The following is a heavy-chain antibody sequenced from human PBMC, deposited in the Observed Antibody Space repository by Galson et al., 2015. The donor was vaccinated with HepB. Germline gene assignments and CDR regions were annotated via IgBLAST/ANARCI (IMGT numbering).Heavy chain of an antibody. J-gene: IGHJ4*02. Sequence: SLRLSCAASGFTFSSYWMSWVRQAPGKGLEWVANIKQDGSEKYYVDSVKGRFTISRDNAKNSLYLQMNSLRAEDTAVYYCARDGDVCSGGSCYFDYWGQGTLVTVSS. CDR3: ARDGDVCSGGSCYFDY. V-gene: IGHV3-7*01. D-gene: IGHD2-15*01. CDR2: IKQDGSEK. CDR1: GFTFSSYW.